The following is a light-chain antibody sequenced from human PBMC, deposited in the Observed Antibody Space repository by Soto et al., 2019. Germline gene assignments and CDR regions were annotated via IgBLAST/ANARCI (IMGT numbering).Light chain of an antibody. CDR2: EDD. CDR3: QSYDRTTVV. J-gene: IGLJ2*01. V-gene: IGLV6-57*04. Sequence: NFMLTQPHSLSESPGKTVIISCTRSSGNIGRNFVQWYRQRPGSAPTTVLYEDDRRPSGVPARFSGSINSSSNSASLIISGPRNEDEAEYYCQSYDRTTVVFGGGTKLTVL. CDR1: SGNIGRNF.